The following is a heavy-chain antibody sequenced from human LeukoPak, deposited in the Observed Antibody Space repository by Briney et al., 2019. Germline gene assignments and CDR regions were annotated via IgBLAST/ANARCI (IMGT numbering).Heavy chain of an antibody. CDR3: AISNGVSSSSGY. J-gene: IGHJ4*02. CDR2: IYPSDSDT. D-gene: IGHD6-6*01. CDR1: EDCFTSYW. Sequence: GGSLRLSCKGSEDCFTSYWIGWVRQMPGKGLEWMGIIYPSDSDTRYSPSFQGQVTISADKSIRTAYLQWSSLKASDTAMYYCAISNGVSSSSGYWGQGTLVTVSS. V-gene: IGHV5-51*01.